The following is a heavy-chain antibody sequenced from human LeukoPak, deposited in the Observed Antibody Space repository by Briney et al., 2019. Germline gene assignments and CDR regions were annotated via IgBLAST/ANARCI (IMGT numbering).Heavy chain of an antibody. J-gene: IGHJ4*02. CDR3: ARHYPAAGTPLYYFDY. CDR2: IYTSGST. V-gene: IGHV4-4*09. D-gene: IGHD6-13*01. CDR1: GGSISSYY. Sequence: PSETLSLTCTVSGGSISSYYWSWIRQPPGKGLEWIGYIYTSGSTNYNPSLKSRVTISVDTPKNQFSLKLSSVTAADTAVYYCARHYPAAGTPLYYFDYWGQGTLVTVSS.